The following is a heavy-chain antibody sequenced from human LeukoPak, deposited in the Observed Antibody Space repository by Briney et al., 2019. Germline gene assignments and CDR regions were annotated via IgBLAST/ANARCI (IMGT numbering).Heavy chain of an antibody. CDR2: IYYSGST. J-gene: IGHJ5*02. Sequence: SETLSLTCTVSGGSTSSYYWSWIRQPPGKGLEWIGYIYYSGSTNYNPSLKSRVTISVDTSKNQFSLKLSSVTAADTAVYYCARVPPQYSSSWYGDVWFDPWGQGTLVAVSS. V-gene: IGHV4-59*12. CDR1: GGSTSSYY. CDR3: ARVPPQYSSSWYGDVWFDP. D-gene: IGHD6-13*01.